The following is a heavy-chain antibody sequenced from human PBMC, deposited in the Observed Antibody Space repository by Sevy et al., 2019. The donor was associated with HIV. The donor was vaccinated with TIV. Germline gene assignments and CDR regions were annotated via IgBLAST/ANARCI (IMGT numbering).Heavy chain of an antibody. CDR1: GFTFSTYG. Sequence: GGSLRLSCAASGFTFSTYGMHWVRQAPGKGLEWVAFIRFDGSIKYYRDSGKGRLTISRDNSKNTLYLQMNSLRAEDTAVYFCAKVLHIVEIPAAIDYYYGMDVWGQGTTVTVSS. CDR2: IRFDGSIK. D-gene: IGHD2-2*01. V-gene: IGHV3-30*02. J-gene: IGHJ6*02. CDR3: AKVLHIVEIPAAIDYYYGMDV.